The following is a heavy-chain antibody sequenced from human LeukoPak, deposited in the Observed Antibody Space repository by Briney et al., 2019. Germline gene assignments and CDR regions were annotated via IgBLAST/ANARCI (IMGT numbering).Heavy chain of an antibody. Sequence: PGGSLRLSCAVSGFTFNSQAMCWVRQAPGKGLEWVSSIDISGGSTYYADSVKGRFTISRDNSKNTLYLQMNSLRGDDTALYFCANEVRPNDYWGQGTLVTVSS. V-gene: IGHV3-23*01. D-gene: IGHD4/OR15-4a*01. J-gene: IGHJ4*02. CDR2: IDISGGST. CDR1: GFTFNSQA. CDR3: ANEVRPNDY.